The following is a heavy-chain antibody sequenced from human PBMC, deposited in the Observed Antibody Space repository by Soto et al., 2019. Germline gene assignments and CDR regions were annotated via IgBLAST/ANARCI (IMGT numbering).Heavy chain of an antibody. CDR3: AKDLGYCSSTSCYVWDY. J-gene: IGHJ4*02. D-gene: IGHD2-2*01. Sequence: GGSLRLSCAASGFTFSSYAMSWVRQAPGKGLEWVSAISGSGGSTYYADSVKGRFTISRDNSKNTLYLQMNSLRAEDTAVYYCAKDLGYCSSTSCYVWDYWGQGPLVTVSS. V-gene: IGHV3-23*01. CDR2: ISGSGGST. CDR1: GFTFSSYA.